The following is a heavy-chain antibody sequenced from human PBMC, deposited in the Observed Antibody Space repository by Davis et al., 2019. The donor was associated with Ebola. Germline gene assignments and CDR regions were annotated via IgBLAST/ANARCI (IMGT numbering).Heavy chain of an antibody. Sequence: PGGSLRPSCPASALTFTTYDMNWVRQAPGKVLEWLSSTSSVSYYIYYADSLKGRFTISRDNAKNSLYLQMNSLRADDTAVYHCARGGYYDSSGYSHAVFDIWGQGTMVTVSS. J-gene: IGHJ3*02. CDR3: ARGGYYDSSGYSHAVFDI. D-gene: IGHD3-22*01. CDR1: ALTFTTYD. V-gene: IGHV3-21*01. CDR2: TSSVSYYI.